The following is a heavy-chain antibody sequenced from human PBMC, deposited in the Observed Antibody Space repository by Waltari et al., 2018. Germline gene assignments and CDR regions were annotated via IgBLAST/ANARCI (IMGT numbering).Heavy chain of an antibody. CDR2: IIPILGTA. D-gene: IGHD4-4*01. Sequence: QVQLVQSGAEVKKPGSSVKVSCKASGGTFSSYAISWVRQAPGQGLEWMGRIIPILGTANDAQKFQGRVTITADKSTSTAYMELSSLRSEDTAVYYCARDRTTVSYYYGMDVWGQGTTVTVSS. V-gene: IGHV1-69*08. CDR1: GGTFSSYA. CDR3: ARDRTTVSYYYGMDV. J-gene: IGHJ6*02.